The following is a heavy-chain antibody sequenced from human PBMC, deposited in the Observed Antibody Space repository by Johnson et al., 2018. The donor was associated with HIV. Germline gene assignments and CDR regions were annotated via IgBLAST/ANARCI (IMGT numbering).Heavy chain of an antibody. CDR1: GFTFSSYW. CDR2: IKQDGSEK. Sequence: VQLVESGGGLVQPGGSLRLSCAASGFTFSSYWMSWVRQAPGKGLEWVANIKQDGSEKYYVDSVKGRFTISRDNAKNSLYLQMNSLRAEDTAVYYCAKDISPYCSTTTCYNDAFDMWGQGTMVTVSS. V-gene: IGHV3-7*01. D-gene: IGHD2-2*01. J-gene: IGHJ3*02. CDR3: AKDISPYCSTTTCYNDAFDM.